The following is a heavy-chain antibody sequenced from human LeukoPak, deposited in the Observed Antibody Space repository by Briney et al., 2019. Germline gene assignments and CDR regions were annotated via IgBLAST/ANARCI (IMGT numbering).Heavy chain of an antibody. CDR3: ARGGGYCSSTSCYGYYYYYMDV. CDR2: ISACNGNT. J-gene: IGHJ6*03. D-gene: IGHD2-2*01. CDR1: GYTFTSYG. V-gene: IGHV1-18*01. Sequence: GASVKVSCKASGYTFTSYGISWVRQAPGQGLEWMGWISACNGNTNYAQKLQGRVTMTTDTSTSTAYMELRSLRSDDTAVYYCARGGGYCSSTSCYGYYYYYMDVWGKGTTVTVSS.